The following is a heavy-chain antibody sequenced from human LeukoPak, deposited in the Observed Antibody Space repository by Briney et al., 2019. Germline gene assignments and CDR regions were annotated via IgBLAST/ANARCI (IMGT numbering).Heavy chain of an antibody. CDR3: ARDRYYFGSGSARNFDY. D-gene: IGHD3-10*01. CDR1: GYTFTGSG. Sequence: ASVKVSCKTSGYTFTGSGVSWVRQAPGQGFEWMGWISPNNGDTNYAQKVQGRVTMTTDTSTSTAYMELRSLRSDDTAVYYCARDRYYFGSGSARNFDYWGQGTLVTVSS. J-gene: IGHJ4*02. CDR2: ISPNNGDT. V-gene: IGHV1-18*01.